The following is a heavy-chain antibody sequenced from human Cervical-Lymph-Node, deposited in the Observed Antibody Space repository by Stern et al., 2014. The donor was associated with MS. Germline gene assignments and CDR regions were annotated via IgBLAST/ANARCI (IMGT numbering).Heavy chain of an antibody. CDR3: AARANYYDSPGDWFDP. CDR2: IGVGSHTT. Sequence: QLVQSGPEVKKPGASVKVSCTASGFTFTTSAVQWVRQARGQRLHLIGWIGVGSHTTNYTQKFQNSITIARDMSTSTAYMELSSLRSEDTAVYYCAARANYYDSPGDWFDPWGQGTLVTVSS. V-gene: IGHV1-58*01. D-gene: IGHD3-22*01. CDR1: GFTFTTSA. J-gene: IGHJ5*02.